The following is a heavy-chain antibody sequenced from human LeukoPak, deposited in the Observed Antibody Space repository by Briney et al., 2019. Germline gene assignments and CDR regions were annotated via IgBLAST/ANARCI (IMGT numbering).Heavy chain of an antibody. CDR2: TRNKINSYTT. CDR1: GFTFSDHY. J-gene: IGHJ4*02. V-gene: IGHV3-72*01. CDR3: VRIGYGDYYIDY. D-gene: IGHD4-17*01. Sequence: GGSLRLSCAASGFTFSDHYMDWVRQAPGKGLEWVGRTRNKINSYTTEYAAPVKGRFTISRDDSKNSLNLQMNSLKTEDTAVYYCVRIGYGDYYIDYWGQGTLVTVSP.